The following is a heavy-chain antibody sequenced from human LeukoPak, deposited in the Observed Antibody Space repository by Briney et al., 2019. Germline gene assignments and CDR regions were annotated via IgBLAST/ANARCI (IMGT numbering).Heavy chain of an antibody. D-gene: IGHD2-15*01. CDR3: AKLGQVKSVVAAREIYFDY. CDR2: INSDGSRT. J-gene: IGHJ4*02. V-gene: IGHV3-74*01. Sequence: PGGSLRLSCAASGFTFSSYWMHWVRQAPGKGLVWLSRINSDGSRTSQADSVKGRFTISRDNSKNTLYLQVNSLRAEDTTVYYCAKLGQVKSVVAAREIYFDYWGQGTLVTVSS. CDR1: GFTFSSYW.